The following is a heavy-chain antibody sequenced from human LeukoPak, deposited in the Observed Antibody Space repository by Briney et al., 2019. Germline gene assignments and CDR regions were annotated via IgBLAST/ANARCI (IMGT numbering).Heavy chain of an antibody. CDR1: GFTFSSYA. V-gene: IGHV3-23*01. Sequence: GGSLRLSCAASGFTFSSYAMTWVRQAPGKGLEWVSSISGSGGSTFYADSVKGRFTISRDNSKNTLYLQMNSLRAEDTAIYYCAKRITVVARDAFDFWGQGTMVTVSS. D-gene: IGHD1-14*01. CDR2: ISGSGGST. J-gene: IGHJ3*01. CDR3: AKRITVVARDAFDF.